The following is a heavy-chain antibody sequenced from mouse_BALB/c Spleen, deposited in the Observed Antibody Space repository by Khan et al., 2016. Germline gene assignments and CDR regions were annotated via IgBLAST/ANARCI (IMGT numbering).Heavy chain of an antibody. CDR2: ISYSGSN. CDR1: GYSITSGYG. V-gene: IGHV3-2*02. D-gene: IGHD1-2*01. Sequence: EVQLQESGPGLVKPSQSLSLTCTVTGYSITSGYGWNWIRQFPGDKLEWMGYISYSGSNNTNPSLKSRISITRDKAKNQFFLQLNSVTTEDTATFYCARTARIKYWGQCTTLTVSS. CDR3: ARTARIKY. J-gene: IGHJ2*01.